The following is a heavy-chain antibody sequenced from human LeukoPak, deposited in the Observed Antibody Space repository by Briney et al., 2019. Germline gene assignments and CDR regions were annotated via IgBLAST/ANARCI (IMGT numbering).Heavy chain of an antibody. J-gene: IGHJ4*02. CDR1: GFTFDDYA. CDR2: ISWDGGST. D-gene: IGHD1-1*01. V-gene: IGHV3-43D*03. CDR3: AKVRSGSANWALRIFDN. Sequence: GGSLRLSCAASGFTFDDYAMHWVRQAPGKGLEWVSLISWDGGSTYYADSMKGRFTISRDNSKNSLYLQMNSLRAEDTAVYYCAKVRSGSANWALRIFDNWGQGTLVTVSS.